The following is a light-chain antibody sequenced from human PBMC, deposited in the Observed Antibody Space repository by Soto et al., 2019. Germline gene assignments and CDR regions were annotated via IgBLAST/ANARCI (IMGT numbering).Light chain of an antibody. CDR2: GNT. V-gene: IGLV1-40*01. CDR1: SSNIGAGFD. CDR3: QSYDSSLSGYV. J-gene: IGLJ1*01. Sequence: QSVLTQPPSVSGAPGQRVTISCTGSSSNIGAGFDVHWYQHLPGTAPKLLIHGNTNRPSGVPDRFSGSKSGTSASLAITGLQAEDEADYYCQSYDSSLSGYVFGTGTKVTV.